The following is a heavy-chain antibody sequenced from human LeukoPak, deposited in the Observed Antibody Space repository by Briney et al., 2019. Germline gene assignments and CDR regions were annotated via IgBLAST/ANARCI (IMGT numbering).Heavy chain of an antibody. CDR2: ISSSGSTI. CDR1: GFTFSSYE. V-gene: IGHV3-48*03. D-gene: IGHD2-2*01. J-gene: IGHJ6*03. CDR3: AREAVVVPAATPFYYYYYMDV. Sequence: GGSLRLSCAVFGFTFSSYEMNWVRQAPGKGLEWVSYISSSGSTIYYADSVKGRFTISRDNAKNSLYLQMNSLRAEDTAVYYCAREAVVVPAATPFYYYYYMDVWGKGTTVTVSS.